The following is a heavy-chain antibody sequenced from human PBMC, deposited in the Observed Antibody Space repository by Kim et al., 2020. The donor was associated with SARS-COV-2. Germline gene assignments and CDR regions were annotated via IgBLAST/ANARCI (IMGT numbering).Heavy chain of an antibody. CDR1: GGSISSCY. D-gene: IGHD3-3*01. V-gene: IGHV4-59*13. J-gene: IGHJ2*01. CDR3: AGDHREWIKYTAIWYFDL. CDR2: IYYSGST. Sequence: SETLSLTCTVSGGSISSCYCSWIRQPPGQGLEWIWYIYYSGSTNSNPSLKSRVTVSVDTSKNQFSLKLSSVSAADTGVYYCAGDHREWIKYTAIWYFDLCGRGTLVTVSS.